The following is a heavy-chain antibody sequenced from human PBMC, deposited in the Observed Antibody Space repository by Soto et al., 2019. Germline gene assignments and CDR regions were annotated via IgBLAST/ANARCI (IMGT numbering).Heavy chain of an antibody. CDR3: ARGPSLGAGYSSSWYNWFDP. D-gene: IGHD6-13*01. J-gene: IGHJ5*02. V-gene: IGHV1-3*01. CDR2: INAGNGNT. CDR1: GYTFTSYD. Sequence: ASVKVSCKASGYTFTSYDINWVRQAPGQRLEWMGWINAGNGNTKYSQKFQGRVTITRDTSASTAYMELSSLRSEDTAVYYCARGPSLGAGYSSSWYNWFDPWGQGTLVTVSS.